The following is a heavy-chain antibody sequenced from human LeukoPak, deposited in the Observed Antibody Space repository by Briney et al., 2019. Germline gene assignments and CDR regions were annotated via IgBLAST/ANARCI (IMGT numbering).Heavy chain of an antibody. CDR2: ISTDNSYR. D-gene: IGHD6-6*01. V-gene: IGHV3-21*06. CDR3: AREMSPYSSSSLEYFQH. CDR1: GFSLSSYS. J-gene: IGHJ1*01. Sequence: GGSLRLSCAASGFSLSSYSMNWIRQAPGKGLEWVSSISTDNSYRHYADSVKGRFTISRDNPKNSLYLQMNTLRAEDTAVYYCAREMSPYSSSSLEYFQHWGQGTLVTVSS.